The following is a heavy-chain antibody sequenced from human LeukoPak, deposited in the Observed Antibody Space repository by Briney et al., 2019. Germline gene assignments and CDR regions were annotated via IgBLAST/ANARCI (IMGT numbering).Heavy chain of an antibody. J-gene: IGHJ6*03. D-gene: IGHD5-12*01. CDR1: GGTFSSYA. CDR3: ASGGYDYYYYYYMDV. CDR2: NIPIFGTA. V-gene: IGHV1-69*13. Sequence: ASVKVSCKASGGTFSSYAISWVRQAPGQGLEWMGGNIPIFGTANYAQKFQGRVTITADESTSTAYMELSSLRSEDTAVYYCASGGYDYYYYYYMDVWGKGTTVTVSS.